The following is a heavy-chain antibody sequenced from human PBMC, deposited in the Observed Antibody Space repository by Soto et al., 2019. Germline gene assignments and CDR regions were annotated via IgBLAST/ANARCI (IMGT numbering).Heavy chain of an antibody. CDR1: GGSISSGPYS. V-gene: IGHV4-39*01. CDR2: FYYSEST. D-gene: IGHD2-2*01. CDR3: ARLGGYCSSTSCYGYYGMDV. J-gene: IGHJ6*02. Sequence: QLQLQESGPGLVKPSETLSLTCTVSGGSISSGPYSWGWIRQPPGEGQELIGTFYYSESTYYNPSLESRVTISVDTSKNQFSLKVSSVTVADTAVYYCARLGGYCSSTSCYGYYGMDVWGQGTTVTVSS.